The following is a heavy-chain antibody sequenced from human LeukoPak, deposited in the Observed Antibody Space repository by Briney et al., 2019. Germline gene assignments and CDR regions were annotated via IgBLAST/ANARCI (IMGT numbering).Heavy chain of an antibody. V-gene: IGHV3-11*04. J-gene: IGHJ4*02. CDR1: GFTFSDYF. D-gene: IGHD6-19*01. Sequence: GGSLRLSCAASGFTFSDYFMTWIRQAPGKGLQWVSYISGSGSNKYYADSVKGRFTISRDNAKNSLYLQMNSLRVEETAVYYCATSQSSVAGIVGDWGQGTLVTVSS. CDR3: ATSQSSVAGIVGD. CDR2: ISGSGSNK.